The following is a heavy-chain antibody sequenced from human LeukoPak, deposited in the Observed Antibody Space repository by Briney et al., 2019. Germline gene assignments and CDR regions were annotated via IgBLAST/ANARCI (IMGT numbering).Heavy chain of an antibody. V-gene: IGHV3-23*01. CDR2: ISGGGRST. J-gene: IGHJ4*02. D-gene: IGHD4-11*01. CDR3: VKRVDYSEKYYFDS. Sequence: GGSLRLSCAASGFTFSSYAMSWVRQAPGKGLEWVSAISGGGRSTFYADSVKGRFTISRDNSKNTLSLQMNSLRADDTAIYYCVKRVDYSEKYYFDSWGRGTLVTVSS. CDR1: GFTFSSYA.